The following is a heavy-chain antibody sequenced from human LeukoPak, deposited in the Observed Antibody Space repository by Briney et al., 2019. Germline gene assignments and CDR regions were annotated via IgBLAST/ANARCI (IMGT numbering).Heavy chain of an antibody. CDR2: ISYDGSNK. CDR3: VSFYETY. V-gene: IGHV3-30*03. Sequence: GRSLRLSCAASGFTFSSYGMHWVRQAPGKGLEWVAVISYDGSNKYYADSVKGRFTISRDNSKNTLYLQMNSLRAEDTAVYYCVSFYETYWGRGTLVTVSS. CDR1: GFTFSSYG. J-gene: IGHJ4*02. D-gene: IGHD2-2*01.